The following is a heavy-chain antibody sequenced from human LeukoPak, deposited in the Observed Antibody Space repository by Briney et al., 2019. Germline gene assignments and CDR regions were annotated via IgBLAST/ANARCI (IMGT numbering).Heavy chain of an antibody. CDR1: GYTFTGYY. Sequence: ALVKVSCKASGYTFTGYYMHWVRQAPGQGLEWMGWINPNSGGTNYAQKFQGRVTMTRDTSISTAYMELSRLRSDDTAVYYCARDNRVGATSSYFDYWGQGTLVTVSS. V-gene: IGHV1-2*02. D-gene: IGHD1-26*01. CDR3: ARDNRVGATSSYFDY. J-gene: IGHJ4*02. CDR2: INPNSGGT.